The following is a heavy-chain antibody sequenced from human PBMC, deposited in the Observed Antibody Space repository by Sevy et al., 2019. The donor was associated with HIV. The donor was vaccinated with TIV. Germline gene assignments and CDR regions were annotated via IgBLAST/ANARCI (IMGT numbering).Heavy chain of an antibody. Sequence: GGSLRLSCAVSGFTFSSYEMNWVRQAPGKGLEWVSYISDSGSSIYYADSVKERFTISRDSARNSLSLQMNSLRADDTAFYYCLREIPISGPAFDIWGKGTRVTVSS. CDR3: LREIPISGPAFDI. CDR1: GFTFSSYE. J-gene: IGHJ3*02. V-gene: IGHV3-48*03. CDR2: ISDSGSSI.